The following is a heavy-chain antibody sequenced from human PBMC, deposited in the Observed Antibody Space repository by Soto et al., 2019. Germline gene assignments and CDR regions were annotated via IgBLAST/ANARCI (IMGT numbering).Heavy chain of an antibody. CDR3: ARDSSSWYDPERHFDY. CDR2: INWNGGST. CDR1: GFTFDDYG. V-gene: IGHV3-20*04. Sequence: EVQLVESGGGVVRPGGSLRLSCAASGFTFDDYGMSWVRQAPGKGLEWVSGINWNGGSTGYTDSVKGRFTISRDNAKNSLYLQMNSLRAEDTALYYCARDSSSWYDPERHFDYWGQGTLVTVSS. J-gene: IGHJ4*02. D-gene: IGHD6-13*01.